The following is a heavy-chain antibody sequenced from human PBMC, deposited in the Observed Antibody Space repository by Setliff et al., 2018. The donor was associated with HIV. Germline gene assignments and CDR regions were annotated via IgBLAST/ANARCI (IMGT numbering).Heavy chain of an antibody. V-gene: IGHV4-61*09. CDR2: ISTSGTT. D-gene: IGHD6-6*01. Sequence: PSETLSLTCTVSGGSITTGSYYWTWIRQPAGKGLEWIGHISTSGTTNYNRSLKSRVAISVDTSKSQFSLKLSSVTAADTAVYYCARFLLVARPNFDCWGQGTLVTVSS. CDR3: ARFLLVARPNFDC. J-gene: IGHJ4*02. CDR1: GGSITTGSYY.